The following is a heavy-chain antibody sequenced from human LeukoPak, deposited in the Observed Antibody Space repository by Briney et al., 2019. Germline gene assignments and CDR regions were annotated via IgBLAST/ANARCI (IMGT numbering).Heavy chain of an antibody. D-gene: IGHD3-3*01. J-gene: IGHJ3*02. V-gene: IGHV1-69*01. CDR1: GGTFSSYA. CDR2: IIPIFGTA. Sequence: ASVKVSCKASGGTFSSYAISWVRQAPGQGLEWMGGIIPIFGTANYAQKFQGRVTITADESTSTAYMELSSLRSEDTAVYYCAKYLEWLFVGPFDIWGQGTRVTVSS. CDR3: AKYLEWLFVGPFDI.